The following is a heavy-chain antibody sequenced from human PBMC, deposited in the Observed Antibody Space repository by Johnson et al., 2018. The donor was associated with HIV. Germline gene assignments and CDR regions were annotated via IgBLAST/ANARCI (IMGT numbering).Heavy chain of an antibody. V-gene: IGHV3-30*18. Sequence: QVQLVESGGGVVQPGRSLRLSCAASRITLSSYGMHWVRQAPGKGLEWVAVISYDGSNKYYADSVKGRFTISRDNSKNTLYLQMNSLRAEDTAVYYCAKAVAARPQGNDGAFDIWGQGTMVTVSS. D-gene: IGHD6-6*01. CDR2: ISYDGSNK. J-gene: IGHJ3*02. CDR3: AKAVAARPQGNDGAFDI. CDR1: RITLSSYG.